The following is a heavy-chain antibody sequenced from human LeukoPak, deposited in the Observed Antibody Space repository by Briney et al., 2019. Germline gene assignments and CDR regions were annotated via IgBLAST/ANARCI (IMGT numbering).Heavy chain of an antibody. CDR1: GSFSCYG. J-gene: IGHJ6*03. Sequence: GGSLRLSCAPSGSFSCYGMHWVRQAPGKGLEWVAVISYDGSNKYYADSVKGRFTISRDNSKNTLYLQMNSLRAEDTAVYYCAREFVVVPAAINYYYMDVWGKGTTVTVSS. CDR3: AREFVVVPAAINYYYMDV. V-gene: IGHV3-30*19. D-gene: IGHD2-2*01. CDR2: ISYDGSNK.